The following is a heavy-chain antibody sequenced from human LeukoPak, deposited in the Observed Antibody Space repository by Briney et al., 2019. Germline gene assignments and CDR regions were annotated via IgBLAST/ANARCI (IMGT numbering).Heavy chain of an antibody. D-gene: IGHD1-1*01. CDR3: VRTGGRDGGI. CDR1: GSTLSNYW. V-gene: IGHV3-74*01. Sequence: GGSLRLSCAASGSTLSNYWMHWVRQAPGQGLVWVSLIFGDGSRTNYADSVKGRFTISRDNAKKSLYLQMNSLRAEDTAVYYCVRTGGRDGGIWGQGTLVTVSS. J-gene: IGHJ4*02. CDR2: IFGDGSRT.